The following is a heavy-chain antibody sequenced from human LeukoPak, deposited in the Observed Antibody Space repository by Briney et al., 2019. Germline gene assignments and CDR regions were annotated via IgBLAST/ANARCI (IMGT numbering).Heavy chain of an antibody. D-gene: IGHD2-21*02. V-gene: IGHV4-34*01. Sequence: SETLSLTCAVYGGSFSGYYWNWIRQPPGKGLEWIGEINHSGRTNYNPSLKSRVTISVDTSKKQFSLKLSSVTAADTAVYYCARELVVVTATTDAFDIWGQGTMVTVSS. CDR1: GGSFSGYY. CDR3: ARELVVVTATTDAFDI. CDR2: INHSGRT. J-gene: IGHJ3*02.